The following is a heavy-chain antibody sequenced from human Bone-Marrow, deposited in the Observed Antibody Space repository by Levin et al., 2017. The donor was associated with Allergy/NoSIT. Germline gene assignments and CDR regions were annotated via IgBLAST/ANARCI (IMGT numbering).Heavy chain of an antibody. J-gene: IGHJ4*02. CDR3: TTSRPPHYYDSSGSYGGIDY. CDR2: IKSKGDGGTT. D-gene: IGHD3-22*01. V-gene: IGHV3-15*01. CDR1: GLTFSNAW. Sequence: PGGSLRLSCAASGLTFSNAWMSWVRQAPGKGLEWVGHIKSKGDGGTTDYAAPVKGRFTISRDDSKNTLSLQMNSLKIEDTAVYYCTTSRPPHYYDSSGSYGGIDYWGQGTLVTVSS.